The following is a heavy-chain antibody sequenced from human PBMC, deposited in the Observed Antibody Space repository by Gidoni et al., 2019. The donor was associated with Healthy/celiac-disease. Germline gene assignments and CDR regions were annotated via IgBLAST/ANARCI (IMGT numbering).Heavy chain of an antibody. V-gene: IGHV4-34*01. Sequence: QVQLQQWGAGLLKPSETLSLTCAVYGGSFRGYYWSWIRQPPGKGLELIGEINHSGSTNYNPSLKSRVTISVDTSKNQFSLKLSSVTAADTAVYYCARVLGNYGDYSGYYFDYWGQGTLVTVSS. CDR3: ARVLGNYGDYSGYYFDY. CDR1: GGSFRGYY. D-gene: IGHD4-17*01. J-gene: IGHJ4*02. CDR2: INHSGST.